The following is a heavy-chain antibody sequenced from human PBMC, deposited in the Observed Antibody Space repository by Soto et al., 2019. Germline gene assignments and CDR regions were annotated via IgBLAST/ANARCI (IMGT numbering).Heavy chain of an antibody. CDR3: ARARIGAAGTKHCFDY. J-gene: IGHJ4*02. CDR2: ISSTGASI. Sequence: EVQLAESGGGLVQPGGSLRLSCAASGFTFSNFAVHWVRQAPGKGPEFVSGISSTGASIFYADSVKGRVTISRDNSKNTVNLQLGSLKPEDTAVYYCARARIGAAGTKHCFDYWGRGTLVTVSS. CDR1: GFTFSNFA. V-gene: IGHV3-64*07. D-gene: IGHD6-13*01.